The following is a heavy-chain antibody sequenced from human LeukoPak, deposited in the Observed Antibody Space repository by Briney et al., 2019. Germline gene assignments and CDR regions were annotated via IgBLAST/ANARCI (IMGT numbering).Heavy chain of an antibody. CDR2: ISSSSSTI. CDR1: GFTFSSYS. J-gene: IGHJ4*02. D-gene: IGHD6-6*01. Sequence: GGSLRLSCAASGFTFSSYSMNWVRQAPGKGLEWVSYISSSSSTIYYADSVKGRFTISRDNAKNSLYLQMNSLRAEDTAVYYCSTGIYSNSYWGQGTLVTVSS. V-gene: IGHV3-48*01. CDR3: STGIYSNSY.